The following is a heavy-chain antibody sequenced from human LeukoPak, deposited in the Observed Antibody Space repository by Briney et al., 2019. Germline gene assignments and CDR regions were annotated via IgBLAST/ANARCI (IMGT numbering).Heavy chain of an antibody. J-gene: IGHJ6*02. CDR2: IKQDGSEK. V-gene: IGHV3-7*01. D-gene: IGHD1-1*01. CDR3: ASGTNLNYYYYYGMDV. Sequence: GGSLRLSCAASGFTFSSYWMSWVRQAPGKGLEWVANIKQDGSEKYYVDSVKGRFTISRDNAKNSLYLQMNSLRAEDTAVYYCASGTNLNYYYYYGMDVWGQGTTVTVSS. CDR1: GFTFSSYW.